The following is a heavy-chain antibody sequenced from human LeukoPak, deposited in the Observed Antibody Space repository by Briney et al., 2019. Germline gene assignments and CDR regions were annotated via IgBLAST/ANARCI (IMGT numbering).Heavy chain of an antibody. CDR2: MYYSGST. J-gene: IGHJ5*02. D-gene: IGHD3-10*01. V-gene: IGHV4-59*08. CDR1: GGSITTYY. CDR3: ARRYYYVSGSYYNHFDP. Sequence: SETLSLTCTVSGGSITTYYWSWIRQPPGKGLEWIGYMYYSGSTYYNPSLKSRVTISVDTSKNHFSLKLSSVTAADTAVYYCARRYYYVSGSYYNHFDPWGQGTLVTVSS.